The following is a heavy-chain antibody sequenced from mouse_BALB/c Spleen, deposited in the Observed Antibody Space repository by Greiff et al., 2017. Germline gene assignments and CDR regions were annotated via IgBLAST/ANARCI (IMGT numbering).Heavy chain of an antibody. V-gene: IGHV1S56*01. Sequence: VQLQQSGPELVKPGASVRISCKASGYTFTSYYIHWVKQRPGQGLEWIGWIYPGNVNTKYNEKFKGKATLTADKSSSTAYMQLSSLTSEDSAVYFCARSNYYGSSYGFAYWGQGTLVTVSA. CDR3: ARSNYYGSSYGFAY. J-gene: IGHJ3*01. CDR2: IYPGNVNT. CDR1: GYTFTSYY. D-gene: IGHD1-1*01.